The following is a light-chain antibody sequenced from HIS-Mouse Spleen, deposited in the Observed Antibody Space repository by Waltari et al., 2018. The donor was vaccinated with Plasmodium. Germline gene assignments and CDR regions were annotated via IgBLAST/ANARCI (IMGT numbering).Light chain of an antibody. J-gene: IGLJ3*02. V-gene: IGLV3-10*01. CDR2: EDS. Sequence: SHELTQPPSLSVSPGQPACHTSSGVALPTQKYPYWYQQKSGQAPVLVIYEDSKRPSGIPERFSGSSSGTMATLTISGAQVEDEADYYCYSTDSSGNHRVFGGGTKLTVL. CDR1: ALPTQKY. CDR3: YSTDSSGNHRV.